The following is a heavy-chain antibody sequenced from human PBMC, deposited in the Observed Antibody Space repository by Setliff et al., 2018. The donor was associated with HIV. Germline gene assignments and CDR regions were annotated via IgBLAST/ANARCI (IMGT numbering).Heavy chain of an antibody. J-gene: IGHJ4*02. V-gene: IGHV4-38-2*01. CDR1: GYSISGGYY. CDR2: FYHSGNT. CDR3: ARHHISGWYSFDY. D-gene: IGHD6-19*01. Sequence: ASETLSLTCAVSGYSISGGYYWGWIRQPPGKGLEWIASFYHSGNTYYNPSFISRVTMSVDTSKNQFSLRLSSVTAADTAVYYCARHHISGWYSFDYWGQGTLVTVSS.